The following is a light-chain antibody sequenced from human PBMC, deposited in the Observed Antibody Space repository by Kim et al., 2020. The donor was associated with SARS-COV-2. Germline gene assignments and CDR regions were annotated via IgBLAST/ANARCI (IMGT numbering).Light chain of an antibody. CDR2: YDS. J-gene: IGLJ2*01. CDR1: SIGSKS. Sequence: PGQTARLSCGGNSIGSKSVHWYQQKSGQAPVLVISYDSDRPSGIPERFSGSNSGNTATLIISRVEAGDEADYYCQVWDSSSDHRVVFGGGTQLTVL. CDR3: QVWDSSSDHRVV. V-gene: IGLV3-21*04.